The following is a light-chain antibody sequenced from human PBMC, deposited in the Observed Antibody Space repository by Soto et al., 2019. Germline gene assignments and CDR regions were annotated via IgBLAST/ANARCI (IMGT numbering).Light chain of an antibody. Sequence: QSDLTQPASVSGSPGQSIAISCTGSGSDVGGYSYVSWYQQHPGKAPKLMIYDVSNRPSGVSDRFSGSRSGNTASLTISGLQAEDEADYYCSSYTSSSTLVFGGGTQLTVL. V-gene: IGLV2-14*01. J-gene: IGLJ2*01. CDR2: DVS. CDR3: SSYTSSSTLV. CDR1: GSDVGGYSY.